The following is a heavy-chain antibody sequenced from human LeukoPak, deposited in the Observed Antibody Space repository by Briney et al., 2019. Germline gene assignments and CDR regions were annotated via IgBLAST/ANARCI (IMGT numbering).Heavy chain of an antibody. D-gene: IGHD3-22*01. CDR3: AKVGDYYDSSGFGY. CDR2: IHSDGIST. J-gene: IGHJ4*02. V-gene: IGHV3-74*03. CDR1: GFTFSNTW. Sequence: PGGSLRLSCAASGFTFSNTWMHWVRQAPGKGLVWVSRIHSDGISTTYADSVKGRFTISRDNAKNTLYLQMNSLRAEDTAVYYCAKVGDYYDSSGFGYWGQGTLVTVSS.